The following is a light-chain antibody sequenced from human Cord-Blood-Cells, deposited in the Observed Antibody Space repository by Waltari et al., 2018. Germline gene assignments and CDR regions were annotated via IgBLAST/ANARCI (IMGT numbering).Light chain of an antibody. CDR3: CSYAGSYTYV. V-gene: IGLV2-11*01. J-gene: IGLJ1*01. Sequence: QSALTQPRSVSGSPGQSVTISCPGTSSDVGGYTSVPWYQQHPGKAPKLMIYDVSKRPSGVPDRFSGSKSGNTASLTISGLQAEDEADYYCCSYAGSYTYVFGTGTKVTVL. CDR2: DVS. CDR1: SSDVGGYTS.